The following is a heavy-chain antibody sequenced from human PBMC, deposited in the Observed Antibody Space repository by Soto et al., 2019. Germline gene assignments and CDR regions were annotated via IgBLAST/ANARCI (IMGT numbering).Heavy chain of an antibody. CDR3: ARGAAAGEIFDY. J-gene: IGHJ4*02. Sequence: GGSLRLSCAASGFTFSSYWIHWVRQAPGKGLVWVSRINSDGSSTSYADSVKGRFTISRDNAKNTLYLQMNSLRAEDTAVYYCARGAAAGEIFDYWGQGTLVTVSS. D-gene: IGHD6-13*01. CDR1: GFTFSSYW. CDR2: INSDGSST. V-gene: IGHV3-74*01.